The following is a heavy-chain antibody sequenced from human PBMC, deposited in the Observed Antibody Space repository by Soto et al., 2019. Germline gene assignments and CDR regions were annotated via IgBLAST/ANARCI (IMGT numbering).Heavy chain of an antibody. V-gene: IGHV3-9*01. CDR2: IPWNSGTL. J-gene: IGHJ6*02. CDR1: GFTFNDFA. Sequence: LRLSCVASGFTFNDFAMHWVRQAPGKGLEWVSGIPWNSGTLDYADSVRGRFSISRDNAKNSLYLQMNSLRVEDTALYYCARHRGYHYYGMDVWGQGTTVTVSS. CDR3: ARHRGYHYYGMDV.